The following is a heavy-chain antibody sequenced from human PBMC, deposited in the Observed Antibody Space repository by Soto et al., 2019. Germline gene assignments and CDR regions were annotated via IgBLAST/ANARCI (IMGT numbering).Heavy chain of an antibody. J-gene: IGHJ4*02. D-gene: IGHD1-1*01. V-gene: IGHV3-23*01. CDR2: IRDGGTT. CDR1: GFSFSNYA. Sequence: GGSLRLSCAASGFSFSNYAMSWVRQAPGKGLEWVSGIRDGGTTYYADSVKGRFTISRDNSENTLYLQMNSLRAEDTALYYCAKDTYNNNWFFFDYWGQGTLVTVSS. CDR3: AKDTYNNNWFFFDY.